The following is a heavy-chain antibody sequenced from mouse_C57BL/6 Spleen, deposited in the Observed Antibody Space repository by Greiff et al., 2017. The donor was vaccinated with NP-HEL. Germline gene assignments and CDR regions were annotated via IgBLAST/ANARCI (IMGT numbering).Heavy chain of an antibody. CDR3: ARLGELRKFDY. V-gene: IGHV1-80*01. D-gene: IGHD1-1*01. CDR1: GYAFSSYW. Sequence: QVQLKQSGAELVKPGASVKISCKASGYAFSSYWMNWVKQRPGKGLEWIGQIYPGDGDTNYNGKFKGKATLTADKSSSTAYMQLSSLTSEDSAVYFCARLGELRKFDYWGQGTTLTVSS. CDR2: IYPGDGDT. J-gene: IGHJ2*01.